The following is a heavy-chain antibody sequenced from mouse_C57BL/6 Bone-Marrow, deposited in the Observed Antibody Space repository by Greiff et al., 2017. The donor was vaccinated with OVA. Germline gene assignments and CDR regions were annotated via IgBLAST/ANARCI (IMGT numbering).Heavy chain of an antibody. CDR1: GFNIKDDY. J-gene: IGHJ4*01. CDR3: TTFNNFYAMDY. V-gene: IGHV14-4*01. D-gene: IGHD1-3*01. CDR2: IDPENGDT. Sequence: VQLKQSGAELVRPGASVKLSCTASGFNIKDDYMHWVKQRPEQGLEWIGWIDPENGDTEYASKFQGKATITADTSSNTAYLQLSSLTSEDTAVYYCTTFNNFYAMDYWGQGTSVTVSS.